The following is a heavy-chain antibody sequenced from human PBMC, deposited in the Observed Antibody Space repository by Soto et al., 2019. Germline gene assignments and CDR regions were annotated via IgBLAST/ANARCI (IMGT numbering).Heavy chain of an antibody. Sequence: QVQLVQSGAEVKKPGASVKVSCKASGYSFTSYAISWVRQAPGQGLEWMGWISAYNGNTKYAQKVQGRVTMTTDTSTSTASMELRSLRSDDTAVYYCARQELTDQYTDYMDVWGKGTTVTVSS. CDR1: GYSFTSYA. D-gene: IGHD1-26*01. J-gene: IGHJ6*03. V-gene: IGHV1-18*01. CDR3: ARQELTDQYTDYMDV. CDR2: ISAYNGNT.